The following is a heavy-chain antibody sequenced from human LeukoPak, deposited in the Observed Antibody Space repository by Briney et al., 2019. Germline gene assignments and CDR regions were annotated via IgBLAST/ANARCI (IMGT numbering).Heavy chain of an antibody. CDR2: IYYSGST. Sequence: KASETLSLTCTVSGGSISSYYWSWIRQPPGKGLEWIGYIYYSGSTNYNPSLKSRVTISVDTSKNQFSLKLSSVTAADTAVYYCARIKTVYGSGKDTTTLAPDYWGQGTLVTVSS. J-gene: IGHJ4*02. D-gene: IGHD3-10*01. CDR3: ARIKTVYGSGKDTTTLAPDY. CDR1: GGSISSYY. V-gene: IGHV4-59*01.